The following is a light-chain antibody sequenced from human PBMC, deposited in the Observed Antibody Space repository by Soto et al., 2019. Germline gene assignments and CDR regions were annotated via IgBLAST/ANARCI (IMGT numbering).Light chain of an antibody. V-gene: IGKV1-16*01. CDR2: SAS. CDR1: QGISTY. J-gene: IGKJ1*01. Sequence: DIQMTQSPSSLSASVGDRVTITCRASQGISTYLGWYQQKPGKVPKSLIYSASSLQSGVPSRFSASGSGTDFTLTISRLEPEDFAVYYCQQYGSSGTFGQGTKVDIK. CDR3: QQYGSSGT.